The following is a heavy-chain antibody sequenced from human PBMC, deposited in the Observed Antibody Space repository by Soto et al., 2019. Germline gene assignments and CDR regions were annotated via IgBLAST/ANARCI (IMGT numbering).Heavy chain of an antibody. D-gene: IGHD3-22*01. J-gene: IGHJ6*02. CDR2: ISSRSSYI. CDR1: GFTFSSYS. Sequence: PGGSLRLSCAASGFTFSSYSMNWVRQAPGKGLEWVSSISSRSSYIYYADSVKGRFTISRDNAKNSLYLQMNSLRDEDTAVYYCARYDSSGYYWPYYYYGMDVWGQGTTVTVSS. V-gene: IGHV3-21*01. CDR3: ARYDSSGYYWPYYYYGMDV.